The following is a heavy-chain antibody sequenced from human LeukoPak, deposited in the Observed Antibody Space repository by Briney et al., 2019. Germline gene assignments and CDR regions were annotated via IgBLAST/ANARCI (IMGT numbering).Heavy chain of an antibody. J-gene: IGHJ4*02. CDR3: AKDQEKWSCHDFPPQTFDY. V-gene: IGHV3-43D*03. Sequence: GGSLRLSCAASGFTFDDYAMHWVRQAPGKGLEWVSLISWDGGSTYYADSVKGRFTISRDNSKNSLYLQINSLRAEDTALYYGAKDQEKWSCHDFPPQTFDYWGQGTLVAVSS. D-gene: IGHD5-12*01. CDR2: ISWDGGST. CDR1: GFTFDDYA.